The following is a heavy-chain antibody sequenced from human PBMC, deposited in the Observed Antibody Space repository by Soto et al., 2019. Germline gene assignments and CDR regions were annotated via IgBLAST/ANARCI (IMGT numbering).Heavy chain of an antibody. D-gene: IGHD3-10*01. Sequence: GESLKISCKGSGYNFTNYWIACVGQMPGKGLEYMGIIYPGDSDTRYSPSFQGQVTISADNSISTTDLQLSSLKASDTAMYYCATQGGCVGSTCEPNAAFDIWDQGRMVTVSS. J-gene: IGHJ3*02. V-gene: IGHV5-51*01. CDR2: IYPGDSDT. CDR3: ATQGGCVGSTCEPNAAFDI. CDR1: GYNFTNYW.